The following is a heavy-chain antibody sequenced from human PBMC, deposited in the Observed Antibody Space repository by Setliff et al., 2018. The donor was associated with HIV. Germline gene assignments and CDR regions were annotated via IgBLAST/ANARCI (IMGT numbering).Heavy chain of an antibody. D-gene: IGHD3-9*01. CDR1: GGSLNDYS. V-gene: IGHV4-34*01. J-gene: IGHJ4*02. Sequence: SETLSLTCAVYGGSLNDYSWNWIRQSPGEGLEWIGEVNLPKTLNYNPSLESRITISVDTSKKQFSLDLSSVTAADTAVYFCARAIVKTGYHTKSRVVDYWGQGTQVTVSS. CDR3: ARAIVKTGYHTKSRVVDY. CDR2: VNLPKTL.